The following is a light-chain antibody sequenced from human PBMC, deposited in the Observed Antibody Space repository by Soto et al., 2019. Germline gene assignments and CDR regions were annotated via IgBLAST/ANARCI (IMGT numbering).Light chain of an antibody. CDR2: DVT. CDR3: CSYAGNSGVL. CDR1: STDVGAYIY. Sequence: QSALTQPRSVSGSPGQSVTISCTGTSTDVGAYIYVSWYQHHPGKAPKLIIYDVTKRPSGVPDRFSGSKSGNTASLAISGLQAEDDADYYCCSYAGNSGVLFGGGTKLTVL. J-gene: IGLJ2*01. V-gene: IGLV2-11*01.